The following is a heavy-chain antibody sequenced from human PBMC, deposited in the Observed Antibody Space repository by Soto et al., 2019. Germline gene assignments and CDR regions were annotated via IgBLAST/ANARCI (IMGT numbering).Heavy chain of an antibody. J-gene: IGHJ4*02. V-gene: IGHV3-30-3*01. Sequence: GGSLRLSCAASGFTFSSYAMHWVRQAPGKGLEWVAVISYDGSNKYYADSVKGRFTISRDNSKNTLYLQMNSLRAEDTAVYYCASLWFGESPFDYWGQGTLVTVSS. CDR3: ASLWFGESPFDY. CDR1: GFTFSSYA. D-gene: IGHD3-10*01. CDR2: ISYDGSNK.